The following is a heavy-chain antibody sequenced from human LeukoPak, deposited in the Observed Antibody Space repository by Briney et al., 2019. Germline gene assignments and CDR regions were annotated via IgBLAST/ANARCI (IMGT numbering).Heavy chain of an antibody. V-gene: IGHV4-4*07. J-gene: IGHJ6*03. CDR3: ARVGSSSSFYYYYYMDV. CDR1: GVSISSYY. Sequence: PSETLSLTCTVSGVSISSYYWFWIRQPAGKGLEWIGRIYTSGSTNYNPSLKSRVSISLDKSKNQVSLKLSSVTAADTAVYYCARVGSSSSFYYYYYMDVWGKGTTVTVSS. CDR2: IYTSGST. D-gene: IGHD6-6*01.